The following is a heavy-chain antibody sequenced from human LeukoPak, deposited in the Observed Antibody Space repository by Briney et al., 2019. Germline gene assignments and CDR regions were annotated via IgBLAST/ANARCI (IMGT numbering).Heavy chain of an antibody. CDR2: INQDGTTK. V-gene: IGHV3-7*03. Sequence: PGGSLRLSCAASEFTFPMYWMSWVRQAPGKGLEWVANINQDGTTKYYRDFAKGRFTISRDNAQNSLYLQINSLRAEDTAVYYCARDRGEVISWDVPFDYWGQGTLVTVSS. CDR1: EFTFPMYW. J-gene: IGHJ4*02. CDR3: ARDRGEVISWDVPFDY. D-gene: IGHD3-16*01.